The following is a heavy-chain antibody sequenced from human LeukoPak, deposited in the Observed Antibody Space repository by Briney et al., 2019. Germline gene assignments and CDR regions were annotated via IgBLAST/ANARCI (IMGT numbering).Heavy chain of an antibody. Sequence: TSETLSLTCTVSGGSISSSSYYWGWIRQPPGKGLEWIGSIYYSGSTYYNPSLKSRVTISVDTSMNQFSLKLSSVTAADTAVYYCARQLGYCSSTSCYADKVDYWGQGTLVTVSS. J-gene: IGHJ4*02. CDR3: ARQLGYCSSTSCYADKVDY. CDR1: GGSISSSSYY. V-gene: IGHV4-39*01. CDR2: IYYSGST. D-gene: IGHD2-2*01.